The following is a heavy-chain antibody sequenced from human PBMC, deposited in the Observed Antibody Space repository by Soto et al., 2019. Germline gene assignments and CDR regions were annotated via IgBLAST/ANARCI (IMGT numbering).Heavy chain of an antibody. V-gene: IGHV4-31*03. CDR3: AGVGDFRVRGTYNWFAP. CDR1: GGSISSGGYY. J-gene: IGHJ5*02. CDR2: IYYSGST. Sequence: SDTLSLTCTVSGGSISSGGYYWSWIRQHPGKGLEWIGYIYYSGSTYYNPSLKSRVTISIDTSKNQFSLKLTSVTAADTAVYYCAGVGDFRVRGTYNWFAPWGKGTLVTVSS. D-gene: IGHD3-10*01.